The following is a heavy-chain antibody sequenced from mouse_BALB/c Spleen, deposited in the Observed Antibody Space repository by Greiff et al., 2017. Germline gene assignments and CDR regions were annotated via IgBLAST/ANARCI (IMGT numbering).Heavy chain of an antibody. CDR3: ASYRYDVVDY. CDR2: INRNGGST. V-gene: IGHV5-6-3*01. J-gene: IGHJ2*01. Sequence: EVHLVESGGGLVQPGGSLKLSCAASGFTFSSYGMSWVRQTPDQRLELVATINRNGGSTYYPDSVKGRFTISRDNAKNTLYLHMSSLKSEDTAMYYCASYRYDVVDYWGQGTTPTVSS. CDR1: GFTFSSYG. D-gene: IGHD2-14*01.